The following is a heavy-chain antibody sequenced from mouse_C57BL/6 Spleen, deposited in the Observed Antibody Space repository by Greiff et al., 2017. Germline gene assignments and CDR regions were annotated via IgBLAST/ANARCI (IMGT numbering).Heavy chain of an antibody. CDR1: GYTFTSYW. V-gene: IGHV1-55*01. CDR2: IYPGSGST. CDR3: ASPDSSGPAWFAY. D-gene: IGHD3-2*02. Sequence: VQLQQPGAELVKPGASVKMSCKASGYTFTSYWITWVKQRPGQGLAWIGDIYPGSGSTNYNEKFKSKATLTVDTSSSTAYMQLSSLTSEDSAVYYCASPDSSGPAWFAYWGQGTLVTVSA. J-gene: IGHJ3*01.